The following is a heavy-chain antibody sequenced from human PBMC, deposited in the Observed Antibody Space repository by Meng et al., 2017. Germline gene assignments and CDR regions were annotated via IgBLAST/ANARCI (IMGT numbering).Heavy chain of an antibody. J-gene: IGHJ3*02. V-gene: IGHV4-38-2*02. CDR1: GYSISSGYY. CDR2: IYHSGSN. CDR3: AKGTLGATKDAFDI. Sequence: SETLSLTCTVSGYSISSGYYWGWIRQPSGKGLEWIGSIYHSGSNYYNPSVKSRVTISVDTSKNEFALKLSSVTAADTAVYYCAKGTLGATKDAFDIWGQGTMVTVSS. D-gene: IGHD1-26*01.